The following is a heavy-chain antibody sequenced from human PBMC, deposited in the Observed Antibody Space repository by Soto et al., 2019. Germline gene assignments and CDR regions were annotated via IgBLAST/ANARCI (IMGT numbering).Heavy chain of an antibody. D-gene: IGHD5-12*01. CDR2: IYYSGST. CDR3: ARAYGGYADY. V-gene: IGHV4-61*01. CDR1: CGSVSSGSYY. J-gene: IGHJ4*02. Sequence: PSETLSLTCTVSCGSVSSGSYYWSWIRQPPGKGLEWIGYIYYSGSTNYNPSLKSRVTISVDTSKNQFSLKLSSVTAADTAVYYCARAYGGYADYWGQGALVTVS.